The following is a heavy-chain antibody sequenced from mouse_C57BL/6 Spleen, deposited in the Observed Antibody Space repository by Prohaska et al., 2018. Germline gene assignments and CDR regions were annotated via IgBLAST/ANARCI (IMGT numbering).Heavy chain of an antibody. V-gene: IGHV1-50*01. CDR1: GYTFTSYW. J-gene: IGHJ4*01. CDR3: SRRGVFITTVLDY. Sequence: QVQLQQPGAELVKPGASVKLSCKASGYTFTSYWMQWVKQRPGQGLEWIVEIDPSDSYTNYNQKFKGKATLTVDTSSSTAYMQLSSLTSEDSAVYYCSRRGVFITTVLDYWGQGTSVTVSS. CDR2: IDPSDSYT. D-gene: IGHD1-1*01.